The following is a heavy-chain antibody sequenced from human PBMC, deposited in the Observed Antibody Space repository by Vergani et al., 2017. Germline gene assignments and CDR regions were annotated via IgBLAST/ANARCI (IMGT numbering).Heavy chain of an antibody. CDR1: GFTFSDYY. CDR2: ISSSGSTI. CDR3: ARDRVILVRSGSYYNWFDP. J-gene: IGHJ5*02. D-gene: IGHD3-10*01. V-gene: IGHV3-11*04. Sequence: QVQLVESGGGLVNPGGSLRLSCAASGFTFSDYYMSWIRPAPGKGLEWVSYISSSGSTIYYADSVKGRFTISRDNAKNSLYLQMNSLRAEDTAVYYCARDRVILVRSGSYYNWFDPWGQGTLVTVSS.